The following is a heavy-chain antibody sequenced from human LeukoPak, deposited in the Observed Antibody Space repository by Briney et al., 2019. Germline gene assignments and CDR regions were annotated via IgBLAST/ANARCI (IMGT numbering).Heavy chain of an antibody. CDR3: AKGGSCNTTNCLSLPLDV. J-gene: IGHJ6*02. CDR2: ISGGGGST. Sequence: GGSLRLSCPASGFTFSNYAMSWARQAPGRGREWASTISGGGGSTYYADSVKGRFTVSRDNSENTLYLQMNSLRAEDTAVYYCAKGGSCNTTNCLSLPLDVWGQGTTVTVSS. D-gene: IGHD2-2*01. V-gene: IGHV3-23*01. CDR1: GFTFSNYA.